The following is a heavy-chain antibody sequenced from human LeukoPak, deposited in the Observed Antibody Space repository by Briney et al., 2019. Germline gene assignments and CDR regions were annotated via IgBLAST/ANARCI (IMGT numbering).Heavy chain of an antibody. D-gene: IGHD3-9*01. CDR1: GFTFSSYA. CDR3: AKGPPPYYDILTGPSY. Sequence: GGSLRLSCAASGFTFSSYAMHWVRQAPGKGLEWVAVISYDGSNKYYADSVKGRFTISRDNSKNTLYLQMNSLRAEDTAVYYCAKGPPPYYDILTGPSYWGQGTLVTVSS. CDR2: ISYDGSNK. J-gene: IGHJ4*02. V-gene: IGHV3-30*04.